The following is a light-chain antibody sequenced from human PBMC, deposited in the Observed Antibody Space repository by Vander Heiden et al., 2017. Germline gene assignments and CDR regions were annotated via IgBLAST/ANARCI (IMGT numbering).Light chain of an antibody. CDR2: DAS. V-gene: IGKV3-11*01. CDR3: QQRSNWPWT. Sequence: IVLTQSPATLSLSPGDRATLSCRASQSVSSYLAWYQQKPGQAPRLLIYDASNRATGIPARSSGSGSGTDFTLAISSLEPEDFAVYYCQQRSNWPWTFGQGTKVEIK. CDR1: QSVSSY. J-gene: IGKJ1*01.